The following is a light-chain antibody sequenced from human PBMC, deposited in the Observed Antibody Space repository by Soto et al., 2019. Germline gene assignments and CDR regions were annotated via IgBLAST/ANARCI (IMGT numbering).Light chain of an antibody. CDR2: KAS. CDR3: QQYNSYWT. J-gene: IGKJ1*01. CDR1: QSISSW. Sequence: DIQMTQSPSTLSASVGDRVTITCRASQSISSWLAWYQQKPGKAPKLLIYKASSLESGVPSRFSGRGSGTEFTLTITSLQPDDFATDYCQQYNSYWTFGQGTTVEIK. V-gene: IGKV1-5*03.